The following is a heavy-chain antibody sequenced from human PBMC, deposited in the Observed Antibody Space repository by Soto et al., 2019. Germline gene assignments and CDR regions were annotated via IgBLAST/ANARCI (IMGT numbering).Heavy chain of an antibody. CDR1: GGSLTSYY. CDR2: VYSSGST. V-gene: IGHV4-59*01. D-gene: IGHD5-18*01. J-gene: IGHJ4*02. CDR3: ARDHPHSYGVYYFDY. Sequence: SETLSLTCTVSGGSLTSYYWSWIRQPPGKGLEWIGYVYSSGSTHYNPSLQSRVTISADTSKNQVSLKVNSVTAADTAVYYCARDHPHSYGVYYFDYWGQGTPVTV.